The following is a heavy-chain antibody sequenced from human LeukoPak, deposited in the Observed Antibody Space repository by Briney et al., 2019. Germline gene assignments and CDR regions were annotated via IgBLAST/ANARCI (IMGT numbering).Heavy chain of an antibody. J-gene: IGHJ4*02. CDR2: ISSNGGST. Sequence: GSLRLSCSASGFTFSSYAMHWVRQAPGKGLEHVSTISSNGGSTYYADSVKGRFTISRDNSKNTLNLQMSSLRAEDTAVYYCVKDMYSSGWYPGDYWGQGTLVTVSS. CDR1: GFTFSSYA. V-gene: IGHV3-64D*08. D-gene: IGHD6-19*01. CDR3: VKDMYSSGWYPGDY.